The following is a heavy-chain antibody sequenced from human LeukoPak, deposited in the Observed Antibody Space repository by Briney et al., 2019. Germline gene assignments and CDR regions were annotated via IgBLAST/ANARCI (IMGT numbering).Heavy chain of an antibody. CDR3: ARDYERRGSSSVDY. Sequence: PGGSLRLSCAASGFTFSSYEMNWVRQAPGKGLEWVSYISSSGSNIYYADSVKGRSTISRDNAKNSLFLQMNSLRAEDTAVYYCARDYERRGSSSVDYWGQGTLVTVSS. V-gene: IGHV3-48*03. J-gene: IGHJ4*02. CDR2: ISSSGSNI. CDR1: GFTFSSYE. D-gene: IGHD6-13*01.